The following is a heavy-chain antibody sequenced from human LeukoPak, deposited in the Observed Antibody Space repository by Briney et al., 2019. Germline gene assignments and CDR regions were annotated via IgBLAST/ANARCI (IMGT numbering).Heavy chain of an antibody. CDR2: IYYSGST. V-gene: IGHV4-39*07. CDR1: GGSISSSSYY. D-gene: IGHD5-24*01. Sequence: PSETLSLTCTVSGGSISSSSYYWGWFRQPPGKGLEWIGSIYYSGSTYYNPSLKSRVTISVDTSKNQFSLKLSSVTAADTAVYYCAGTLMATTYYFDYWGQGTLVTISS. CDR3: AGTLMATTYYFDY. J-gene: IGHJ4*02.